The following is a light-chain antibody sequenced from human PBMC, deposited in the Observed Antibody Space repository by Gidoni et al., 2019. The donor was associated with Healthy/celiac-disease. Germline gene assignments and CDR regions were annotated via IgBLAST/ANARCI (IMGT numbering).Light chain of an antibody. CDR2: KAS. V-gene: IGKV1-5*03. J-gene: IGKJ1*01. CDR1: QSSSSW. Sequence: EIQLTQSPSTLSAAVGHRVTITCRASQSSSSWLAWYQQKPGKAPKLLIYKASSLESGVPSRFSGSGSGTEFTLTISSLQPDDFATYYCQQYNSYSGTFGQGTKVEIK. CDR3: QQYNSYSGT.